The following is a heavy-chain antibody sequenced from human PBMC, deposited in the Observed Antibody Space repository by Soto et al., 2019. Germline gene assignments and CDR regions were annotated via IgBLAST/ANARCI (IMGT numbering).Heavy chain of an antibody. CDR1: GFSLSTSGVG. CDR3: AHRRAYLVTTGPFDY. V-gene: IGHV2-5*02. Sequence: SGPTLVNPTQTLALTCTFSGFSLSTSGVGVGWIRQPPGKALEWLALIYWDDDKRYSPSLKSRLTITKDTSKNQVVLTMTNMDPVDTATYYCAHRRAYLVTTGPFDYWGQGTLVTVSS. D-gene: IGHD4-17*01. J-gene: IGHJ4*02. CDR2: IYWDDDK.